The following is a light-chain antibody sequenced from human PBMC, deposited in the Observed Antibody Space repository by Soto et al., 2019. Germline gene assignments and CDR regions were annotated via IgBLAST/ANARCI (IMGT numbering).Light chain of an antibody. CDR2: DNS. Sequence: QSVLTQPPSVSGAPGQRVTISCTGSSSNIGAGYDVHWYQQLPGTAPKLLIYDNSNRPSGVPDRFSGSKSGTSASLAITGLQAEDEADYDCQSYDSSLNNYVFGTGTKLTVL. CDR3: QSYDSSLNNYV. CDR1: SSNIGAGYD. V-gene: IGLV1-40*01. J-gene: IGLJ1*01.